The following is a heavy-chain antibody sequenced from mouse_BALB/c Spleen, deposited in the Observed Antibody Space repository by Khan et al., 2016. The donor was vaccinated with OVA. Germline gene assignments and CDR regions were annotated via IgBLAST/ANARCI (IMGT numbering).Heavy chain of an antibody. Sequence: EVELQESGPGLVKPSQSLSLTCSVTGYSITSGYYWNWIRQFPGNKLEWMGYIRYDGKNNYSPSLKNRISITRDTSKNQFFLRLNSVTTEDTATYNCARDYFGSSWYFDVGGAGTTGTGSS. CDR2: IRYDGKN. J-gene: IGHJ1*01. CDR3: ARDYFGSSWYFDV. V-gene: IGHV3-6*02. D-gene: IGHD1-1*01. CDR1: GYSITSGYY.